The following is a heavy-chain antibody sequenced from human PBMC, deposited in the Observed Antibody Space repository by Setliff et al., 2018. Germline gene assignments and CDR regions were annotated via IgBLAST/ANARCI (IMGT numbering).Heavy chain of an antibody. J-gene: IGHJ4*02. CDR1: GGFISSHY. CDR2: IYYSGST. D-gene: IGHD3-22*01. V-gene: IGHV4-59*11. Sequence: SETLSLTCTVSGGFISSHYWSWIRQPPGKGLEWIGSIYYSGSTNYNPSLKSRVTISVDTSKNQFSLKLSSVTAADTAVYYCARGRKRTYYYDSSGYSPFDYWGQGTLVTVSS. CDR3: ARGRKRTYYYDSSGYSPFDY.